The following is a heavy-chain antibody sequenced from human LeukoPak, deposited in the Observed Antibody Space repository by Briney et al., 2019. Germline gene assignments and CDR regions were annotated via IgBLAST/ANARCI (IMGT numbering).Heavy chain of an antibody. D-gene: IGHD3-16*02. Sequence: GGSLRLSCAASGFTFSSYAMHWVRQAPGKGLEWVALISYDESNTFYADSVKGRFTISRDNSKNTLYLQMNSLRVEDTAVYYCAKDQAITFGGVIAYWGQGTLVTVSS. V-gene: IGHV3-30*04. CDR3: AKDQAITFGGVIAY. CDR2: ISYDESNT. J-gene: IGHJ4*02. CDR1: GFTFSSYA.